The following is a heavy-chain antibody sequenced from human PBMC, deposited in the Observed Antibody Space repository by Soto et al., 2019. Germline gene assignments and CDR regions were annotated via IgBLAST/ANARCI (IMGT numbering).Heavy chain of an antibody. CDR3: ARDRSAAGSLDY. D-gene: IGHD6-13*01. CDR1: GFTFCSYS. CDR2: ISSSSSYI. V-gene: IGHV3-21*01. Sequence: GGSLRLSCAASGFTFCSYSMNWVRQAPGKGLEWVSSISSSSSYIYYADSVKGRFTISRDNAKNSLYLQMNSLRAEDTAVYYCARDRSAAGSLDYWGQGTLVTVSS. J-gene: IGHJ4*02.